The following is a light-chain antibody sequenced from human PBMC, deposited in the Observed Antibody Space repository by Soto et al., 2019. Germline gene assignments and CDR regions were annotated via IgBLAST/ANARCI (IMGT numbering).Light chain of an antibody. CDR3: CSYAGNYPLYVL. CDR1: SSDVGGYNY. CDR2: DVS. J-gene: IGLJ2*01. V-gene: IGLV2-11*01. Sequence: QSALTQPRSVSGSPGQSVTISCTGTSSDVGGYNYVSWYQQHPGKAPKLMIYDVSKRPSGVPDRFSGSKSGNTASLTISGLQSEDEADYYCCSYAGNYPLYVLFGGGTKLTVL.